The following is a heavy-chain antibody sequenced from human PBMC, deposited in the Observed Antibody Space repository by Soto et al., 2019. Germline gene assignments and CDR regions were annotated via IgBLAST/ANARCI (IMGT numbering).Heavy chain of an antibody. CDR1: GYTFTSYA. CDR3: ARVPAYCSSTSCYYYYYMDV. V-gene: IGHV7-4-1*02. CDR2: INTNTGNP. D-gene: IGHD2-2*01. J-gene: IGHJ6*03. Sequence: ASVKVSCKSSGYTFTSYAMNWVRQAPGQGLEWMGWINTNTGNPTYAQGFTGRFVFSLDTSVSTAYLQISSLKAEDTAVYYCARVPAYCSSTSCYYYYYMDVWGKGTTVTVSS.